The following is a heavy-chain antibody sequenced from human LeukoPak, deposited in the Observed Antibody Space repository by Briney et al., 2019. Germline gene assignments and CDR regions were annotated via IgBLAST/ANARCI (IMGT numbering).Heavy chain of an antibody. Sequence: PGGSLRLSCAASGFTFSSYWMSWVRQAPGKGLEWVANIRQDGSEKYYVDSVKGRFTISRDNAKNSLYLQMNSLRAEDTAVYYCARDSLGIKDAFDIWGQGTMVTVSS. CDR3: ARDSLGIKDAFDI. V-gene: IGHV3-7*01. D-gene: IGHD3-9*01. J-gene: IGHJ3*02. CDR2: IRQDGSEK. CDR1: GFTFSSYW.